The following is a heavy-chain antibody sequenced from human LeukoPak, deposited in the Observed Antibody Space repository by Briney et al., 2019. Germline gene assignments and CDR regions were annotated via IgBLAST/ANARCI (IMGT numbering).Heavy chain of an antibody. V-gene: IGHV4-39*07. CDR3: ARVGVSSSWHNWFDP. D-gene: IGHD6-13*01. CDR1: GGSIRSSTDY. CDR2: IYYSGST. Sequence: PSETLSLTCTVSGGSIRSSTDYWGWIRQPPGKELEWIGSIYYSGSTYYNPSLKSRVTISVDTSKNQFSVKLSSVTAADTAVYYCARVGVSSSWHNWFDPWGQGTLVTVSS. J-gene: IGHJ5*02.